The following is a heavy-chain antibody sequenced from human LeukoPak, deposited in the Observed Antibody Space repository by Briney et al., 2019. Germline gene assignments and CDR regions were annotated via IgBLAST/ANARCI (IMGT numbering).Heavy chain of an antibody. CDR1: GYSFTSYW. CDR2: IYPGDSDT. Sequence: GESLKISCKGSGYSFTSYWIGWVRQMPGKGLEWMGIIYPGDSDTRYSPSFQGQVTISADKSISTAYLQWSSLKASDTAMYYCARLVVPRQSEYYFDYWGQGTLVTVSS. CDR3: ARLVVPRQSEYYFDY. V-gene: IGHV5-51*01. J-gene: IGHJ4*02. D-gene: IGHD3-22*01.